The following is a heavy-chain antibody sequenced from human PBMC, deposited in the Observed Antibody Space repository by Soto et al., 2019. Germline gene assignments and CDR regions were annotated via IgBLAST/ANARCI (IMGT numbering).Heavy chain of an antibody. J-gene: IGHJ4*02. CDR1: GFTVSSYA. CDR3: AKGGTMIVVVIRSFDY. D-gene: IGHD3-22*01. CDR2: ISGSGGST. Sequence: GWSLGLCSPASGFTVSSYAMGWVCQAPGKGLEWVSAISGSGGSTYYADSVKGRFTISRDNFKNTLYLQMNSLRAEDTAVYYCAKGGTMIVVVIRSFDYWGPRPLVTVSS. V-gene: IGHV3-23*01.